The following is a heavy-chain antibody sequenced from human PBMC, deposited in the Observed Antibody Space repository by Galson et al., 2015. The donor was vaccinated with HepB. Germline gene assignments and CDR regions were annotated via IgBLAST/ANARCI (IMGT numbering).Heavy chain of an antibody. V-gene: IGHV1-18*01. CDR2: ISAYNGNT. Sequence: SVKVSCKASGYTFIDYGISWVRQAPGQGLEWMGWISAYNGNTKYAQKLQGRVTMTTDTSTSTAYMELRSLRSDDTAVYYCTRSVVPAAMGFGYYYYDLDVWGQGTTVTVSS. CDR1: GYTFIDYG. CDR3: TRSVVPAAMGFGYYYYDLDV. J-gene: IGHJ6*02. D-gene: IGHD2-2*01.